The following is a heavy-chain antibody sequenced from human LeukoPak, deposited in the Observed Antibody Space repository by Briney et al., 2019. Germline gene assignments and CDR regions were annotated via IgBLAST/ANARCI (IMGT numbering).Heavy chain of an antibody. D-gene: IGHD2/OR15-2a*01. V-gene: IGHV1-18*01. Sequence: ASVKVSCKASGYTFTSFDISWVRQAPGQGLEWMGWISVYNGDTNYAQKLQDRVTMTTDTSTSTAYMELRSLRSDDAAVYYCARVSRGVNICDSWGQGTLVTVSS. CDR1: GYTFTSFD. CDR3: ARVSRGVNICDS. J-gene: IGHJ4*02. CDR2: ISVYNGDT.